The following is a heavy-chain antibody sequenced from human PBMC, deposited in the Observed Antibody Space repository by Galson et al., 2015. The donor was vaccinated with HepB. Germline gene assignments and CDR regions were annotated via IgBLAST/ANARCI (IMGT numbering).Heavy chain of an antibody. CDR2: IKTKANTYAT. J-gene: IGHJ4*02. CDR1: GFIFSGSE. Sequence: SLRLSCAASGFIFSGSEIHWVRQASGEGLEWVGRIKTKANTYATAYAASVEGRFTVSRDDSKNTAYLQMDSLKTEDTAVYYCSSRDGYTGYWGQGTLVTVSS. D-gene: IGHD5-24*01. CDR3: SSRDGYTGY. V-gene: IGHV3-73*01.